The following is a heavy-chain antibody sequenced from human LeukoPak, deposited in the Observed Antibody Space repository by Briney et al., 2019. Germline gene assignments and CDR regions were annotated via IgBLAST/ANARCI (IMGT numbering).Heavy chain of an antibody. D-gene: IGHD3-3*01. V-gene: IGHV3-48*01. Sequence: PGGSLRLSCAASGFTFSDFFMNWVRQAPGKGLEWVSYLSGGSGRIVYADSVKGRFTISRDNAKNFLYLQMNSLRAEDTALYYCARDLSGYGAIDHWGQGTLVTVSS. CDR1: GFTFSDFF. CDR3: ARDLSGYGAIDH. CDR2: LSGGSGRI. J-gene: IGHJ4*02.